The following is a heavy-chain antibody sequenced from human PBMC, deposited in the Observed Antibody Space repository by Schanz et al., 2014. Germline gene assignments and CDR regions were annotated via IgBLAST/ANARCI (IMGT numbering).Heavy chain of an antibody. CDR2: IGYLGDT. Sequence: VQLVESGGGVVQPGRSLRLSCAASGFTLSNSDMHWVRQGTGKGLEWVSTIGYLGDTYYPDSVKGRFTVSRDNARNSLYLHMNTLGAEDTAVYYCARDGDRFYHNYYMDVSGKGTTVTVSS. D-gene: IGHD4-17*01. J-gene: IGHJ6*03. V-gene: IGHV3-13*01. CDR3: ARDGDRFYHNYYMDV. CDR1: GFTLSNSD.